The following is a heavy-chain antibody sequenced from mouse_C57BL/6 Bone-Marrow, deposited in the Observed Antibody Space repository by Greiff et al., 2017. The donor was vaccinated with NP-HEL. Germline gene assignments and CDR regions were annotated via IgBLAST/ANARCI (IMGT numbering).Heavy chain of an antibody. Sequence: QVQLQQSGAELVRPGTSVKLSCKASGYTFTSYWMHWVKQRPGQGLEWIGVIDPSDSYTNYNQKFKGKATLTVDTSSSTAYMQLSSLTSEDSAVYYCAITTVVAVDYWGQGTTLTVSS. CDR1: GYTFTSYW. J-gene: IGHJ2*01. V-gene: IGHV1-59*01. D-gene: IGHD1-1*01. CDR2: IDPSDSYT. CDR3: AITTVVAVDY.